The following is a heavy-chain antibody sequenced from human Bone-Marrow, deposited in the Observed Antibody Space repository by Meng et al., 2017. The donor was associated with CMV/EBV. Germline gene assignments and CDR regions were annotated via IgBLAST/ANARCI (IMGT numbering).Heavy chain of an antibody. CDR3: ARGMGGYYGDDYYGLDV. J-gene: IGHJ6*02. D-gene: IGHD4-17*01. Sequence: SETLSLTCAVYSGTFSDYYWTWIRQPPGKGLEWIGDINHSGTANDNPSLQRRVTISADTSKNQFFLRLTSVTAADTAIYYCARGMGGYYGDDYYGLDVWGQGHTVNVSS. V-gene: IGHV4-34*01. CDR2: INHSGTA. CDR1: SGTFSDYY.